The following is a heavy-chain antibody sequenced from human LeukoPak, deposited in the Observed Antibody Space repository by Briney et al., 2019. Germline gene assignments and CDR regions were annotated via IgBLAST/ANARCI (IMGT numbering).Heavy chain of an antibody. CDR3: ARGRARFLGYYFDY. Sequence: ASVKVSCKASGYTFTGYYMHWVRQAPGQGLEWMGWINPNSGGTNYAQKFQGGVTMTRDTSISTAYMELSRLRSDDTAVYYCARGRARFLGYYFDYWGQGTLVTVSS. V-gene: IGHV1-2*02. CDR1: GYTFTGYY. J-gene: IGHJ4*02. D-gene: IGHD3-3*01. CDR2: INPNSGGT.